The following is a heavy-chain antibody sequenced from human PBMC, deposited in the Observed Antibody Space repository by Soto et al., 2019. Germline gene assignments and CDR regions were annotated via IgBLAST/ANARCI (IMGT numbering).Heavy chain of an antibody. CDR2: IWYDGSNK. CDR1: GFTFSSYG. D-gene: IGHD6-6*01. Sequence: LRLSCAASGFTFSSYGMHWVRQAPGKGLEWVAVIWYDGSNKYYADSVKGRFTISRDNSKNTLYLQMNSLRAEDTAVYYCASDLVLEYRSSYYYGMDVWGQGTTVTVSS. J-gene: IGHJ6*02. V-gene: IGHV3-33*01. CDR3: ASDLVLEYRSSYYYGMDV.